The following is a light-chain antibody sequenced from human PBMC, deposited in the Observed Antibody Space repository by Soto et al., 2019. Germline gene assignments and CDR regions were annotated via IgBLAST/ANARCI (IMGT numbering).Light chain of an antibody. V-gene: IGKV3-20*01. CDR2: WAS. Sequence: EIVLTQSPATLSLSPGERASLSCRASQTDPSRIAWYQQKPGQAPRLLMYWASFRATGSPHRFCGSGAATDVTLTISRLESEDSAVYYCQQYSSAPLTFGGGTKVDIK. CDR1: QTDPSR. CDR3: QQYSSAPLT. J-gene: IGKJ4*01.